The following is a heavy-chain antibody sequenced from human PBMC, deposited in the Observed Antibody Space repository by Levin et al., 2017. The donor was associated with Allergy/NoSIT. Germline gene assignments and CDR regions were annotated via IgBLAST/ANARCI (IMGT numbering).Heavy chain of an antibody. CDR2: IDWDDDK. J-gene: IGHJ4*02. D-gene: IGHD3-22*01. V-gene: IGHV2-70*11. CDR1: GFSLSTSGMC. CDR3: ARMKTYYYDSSGYYRGAYFDY. Sequence: SGPTLVKPTQTLTLTCTFSGFSLSTSGMCVRWIRQPPGKALEWLARIDWDDDKYYSTSLKTRLTISKDTSKNQVVLTMTNMDPVDTATYYCARMKTYYYDSSGYYRGAYFDYWGQGTLVTVSS.